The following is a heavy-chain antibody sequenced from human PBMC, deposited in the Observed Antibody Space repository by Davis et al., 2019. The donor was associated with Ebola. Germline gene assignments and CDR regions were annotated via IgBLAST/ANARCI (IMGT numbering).Heavy chain of an antibody. CDR1: GGSISRGGSY. CDR2: IYYSGST. D-gene: IGHD3-22*01. CDR3: ARDLRYDSSGYDYYFYMDV. V-gene: IGHV4-31*02. Sequence: SCTVSGGSISRGGSYWTWIRQHPGKGLEWIGYIYYSGSTYYKPSLKSRVTISLDTSKNQFSLNLYSVTAADTAVYYCARDLRYDSSGYDYYFYMDVWDKGTTVTVAS. J-gene: IGHJ6*03.